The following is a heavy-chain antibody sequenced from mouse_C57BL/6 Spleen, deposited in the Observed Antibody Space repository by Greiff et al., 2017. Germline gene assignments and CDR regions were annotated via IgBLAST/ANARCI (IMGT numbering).Heavy chain of an antibody. CDR2: IDPETGGT. V-gene: IGHV1-15*01. CDR3: TGGNYYYAMDY. Sequence: QVQLQQSGAELVRPGASVTLSCKASVYTFTDYEMHWVKQTPLHGLEWIGAIDPETGGTAYNQTFKGNAILTADNSSSTAYMELSSLTSEDAAVYYCTGGNYYYAMDYWGQGTSVTVSS. D-gene: IGHD2-1*01. CDR1: VYTFTDYE. J-gene: IGHJ4*01.